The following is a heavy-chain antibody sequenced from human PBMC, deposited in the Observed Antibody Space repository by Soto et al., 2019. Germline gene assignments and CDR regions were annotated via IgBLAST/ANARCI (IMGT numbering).Heavy chain of an antibody. CDR3: ARGYCSGGSCYVRESTDAFEI. CDR2: IYYSGST. CDR1: GGSISSYY. J-gene: IGHJ3*02. V-gene: IGHV4-59*01. D-gene: IGHD2-15*01. Sequence: SETLSLTCTVSGGSISSYYWSWIRQPPGKGLEWIGYIYYSGSTNYNPSLKSRVTISVDTSKNQFSLKLSSVTAADTAVYYCARGYCSGGSCYVRESTDAFEIWGQGTMVTVSS.